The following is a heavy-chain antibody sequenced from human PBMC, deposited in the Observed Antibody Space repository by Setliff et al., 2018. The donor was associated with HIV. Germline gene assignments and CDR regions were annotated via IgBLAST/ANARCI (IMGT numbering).Heavy chain of an antibody. CDR2: IKQDGSDK. V-gene: IGHV3-7*03. CDR1: GFIFSDYY. D-gene: IGHD7-27*01. J-gene: IGHJ4*02. CDR3: ATDLHWAFDY. Sequence: QPGGSLRLSCAASGFIFSDYYMSWVRQAPGKGLEWVANIKQDGSDKDYVDSVKGRSMISRDNAKNSLYLQMNNLRVEDTAVYYCATDLHWAFDYWGQGSLVTVS.